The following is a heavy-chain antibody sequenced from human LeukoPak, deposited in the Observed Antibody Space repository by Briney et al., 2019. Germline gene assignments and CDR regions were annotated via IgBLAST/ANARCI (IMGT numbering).Heavy chain of an antibody. CDR1: GYTFTSYD. D-gene: IGHD3-3*01. CDR2: MNPNSGNT. V-gene: IGHV1-8*01. J-gene: IGHJ4*02. CDR3: ARAIFGVDYFDY. Sequence: ASVKVSCKASGYTFTSYDINWVRQATGQGLEWMGWMNPNSGNTGYAQKFQGRVIMTRNTSISTAYMELSSLRSEDTAVYYCARAIFGVDYFDYWGQGTLVTVSS.